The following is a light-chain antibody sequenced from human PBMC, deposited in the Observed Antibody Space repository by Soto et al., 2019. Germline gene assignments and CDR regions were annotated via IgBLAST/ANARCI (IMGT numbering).Light chain of an antibody. CDR3: QQYNEWPHT. CDR1: QSVSSY. V-gene: IGKV3-11*01. CDR2: DAS. J-gene: IGKJ4*01. Sequence: EIVLTQSPATLSLSPGERATLSCRASQSVSSYLAWYQQKPGQAPRLLIYDASNRATGIPARFSGSGSGTDFTLTISSLEPEDFAVYYCQQYNEWPHTFGGGTKVEIK.